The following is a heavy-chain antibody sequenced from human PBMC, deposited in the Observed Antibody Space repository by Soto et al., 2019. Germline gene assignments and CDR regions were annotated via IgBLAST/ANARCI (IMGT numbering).Heavy chain of an antibody. CDR1: GYTFTGYY. D-gene: IGHD2-21*02. Sequence: ASVKVSCKASGYTFTGYYMHWVRQAPGQGLEWMGWINPNSGGTNYAQKSQGWVTMTRDTSISTAYMELSRLRSDDTAVYYRARDLSVVTAIPDAFDIWGQGTMVTVSS. CDR2: INPNSGGT. CDR3: ARDLSVVTAIPDAFDI. J-gene: IGHJ3*02. V-gene: IGHV1-2*04.